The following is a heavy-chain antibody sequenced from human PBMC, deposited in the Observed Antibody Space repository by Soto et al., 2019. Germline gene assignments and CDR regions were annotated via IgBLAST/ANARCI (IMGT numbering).Heavy chain of an antibody. CDR1: GFTFSSYA. CDR3: ARDAPTVD. Sequence: QVQLVESGGGVVQPGRSLRLSCAASGFTFSSYAMHWVRQAPGKGLEWVAVISYDGSNKYYADSVKGRFTISRDNSKNTLYLQMNSLRAEDTAVYDCARDAPTVDWGQGTLVTVSS. CDR2: ISYDGSNK. V-gene: IGHV3-30-3*01. J-gene: IGHJ4*02.